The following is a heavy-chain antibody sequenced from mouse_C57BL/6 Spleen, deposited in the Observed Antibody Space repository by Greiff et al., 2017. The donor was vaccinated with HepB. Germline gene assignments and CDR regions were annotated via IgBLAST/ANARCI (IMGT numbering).Heavy chain of an antibody. Sequence: QVQLQQSGPELVKPGASVKISCKASGYAFSSSWMNWVKQRPGKGLEWIGRIYPGDGDTNYNGRFKGTATLSADKSSSTAYMQLSSLTSEDSAVYFCARGEGCSYPYYFDYWGQGTTLTVSS. D-gene: IGHD1-1*01. J-gene: IGHJ2*01. CDR1: GYAFSSSW. CDR3: ARGEGCSYPYYFDY. V-gene: IGHV1-82*01. CDR2: IYPGDGDT.